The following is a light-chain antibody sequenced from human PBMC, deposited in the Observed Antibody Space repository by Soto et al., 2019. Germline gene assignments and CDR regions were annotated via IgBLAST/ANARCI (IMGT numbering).Light chain of an antibody. CDR3: QQGYSRPRT. CDR1: QSISTY. J-gene: IGKJ1*01. V-gene: IGKV1-39*01. Sequence: DIQMTQSPSSLSASVGDRVTITCRASQSISTYLNWYQQKPGKAPNLLIYTTSNLESGVPSRFSGSGSGTDFTLTINSLQPEDFATYFCQQGYSRPRTFGQGTKVDIK. CDR2: TTS.